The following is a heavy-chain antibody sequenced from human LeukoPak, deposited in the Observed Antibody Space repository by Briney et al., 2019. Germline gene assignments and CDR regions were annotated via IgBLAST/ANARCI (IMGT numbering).Heavy chain of an antibody. D-gene: IGHD6-13*01. CDR3: SKRGNSWDLFDY. Sequence: GGSLRLSCAASRFNLSSYVMSWVRQAPGKGLEWVSNIGGSVGSMFYAASVKGRFAISRDNSKNSLFLQMNNLRVEDTAVYYCSKRGNSWDLFDYWGQGTLVTVSS. V-gene: IGHV3-23*01. CDR2: IGGSVGSM. CDR1: RFNLSSYV. J-gene: IGHJ4*02.